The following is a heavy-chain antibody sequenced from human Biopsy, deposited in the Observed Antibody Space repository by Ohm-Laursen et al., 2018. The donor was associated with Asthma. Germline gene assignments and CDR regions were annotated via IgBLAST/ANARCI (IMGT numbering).Heavy chain of an antibody. D-gene: IGHD3-3*01. CDR1: GGSFSAYY. V-gene: IGHV4-34*01. Sequence: PSETLSLTCAVYGGSFSAYYWSWIRQPPGEGLEWIAEINHSGSTSYNPSLKSRVTMSVDTSKNQLFLNLSSVTAADTAVYYCERAASTTVFWSDYSHNWFDPWGQGTLVTVSS. CDR2: INHSGST. J-gene: IGHJ5*02. CDR3: ERAASTTVFWSDYSHNWFDP.